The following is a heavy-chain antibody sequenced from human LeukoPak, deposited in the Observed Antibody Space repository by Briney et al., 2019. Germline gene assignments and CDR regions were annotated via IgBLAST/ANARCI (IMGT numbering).Heavy chain of an antibody. CDR3: AKDHLPGIVVADRDY. CDR1: GFIFSRYG. V-gene: IGHV3-23*01. D-gene: IGHD6-19*01. Sequence: GGSLRLSCAASGFIFSRYGMSWVRQAPGKGLEWVSAISGSGGTTYYADSVKGRFTISRDNSKNTLYLQINSLRAEDTAVYYCAKDHLPGIVVADRDYWGQGTLVTVSS. CDR2: ISGSGGTT. J-gene: IGHJ4*02.